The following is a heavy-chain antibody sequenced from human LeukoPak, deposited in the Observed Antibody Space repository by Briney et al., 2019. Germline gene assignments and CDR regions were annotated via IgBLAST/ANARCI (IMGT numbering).Heavy chain of an antibody. Sequence: ASVKVSCKASGYTFSSYGLSWLRQAPGQGLEWMGWISAYNGDTNYAQKFQGRVFMTTDTSASTVYMELRSLRSDDMAVYYCARVPPEWLSGLDIWGQGTMVTVSS. CDR2: ISAYNGDT. J-gene: IGHJ3*02. D-gene: IGHD3-3*01. CDR3: ARVPPEWLSGLDI. V-gene: IGHV1-18*03. CDR1: GYTFSSYG.